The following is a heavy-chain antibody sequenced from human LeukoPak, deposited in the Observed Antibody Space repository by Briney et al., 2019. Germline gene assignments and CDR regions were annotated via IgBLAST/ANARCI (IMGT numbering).Heavy chain of an antibody. CDR2: IYTSGST. V-gene: IGHV4-4*07. D-gene: IGHD3-16*02. CDR3: ARGGPTFGGVIVYIDAFDI. J-gene: IGHJ3*02. CDR1: GGSISSYY. Sequence: SETLSLTCTVSGGSISSYYWSWIRQPAGKGLEWIGRIYTSGSTHYNPSLKSRVTMSVDTSKNQFPLKLSSVTAADTAVYYCARGGPTFGGVIVYIDAFDIWGQGTMVTVSS.